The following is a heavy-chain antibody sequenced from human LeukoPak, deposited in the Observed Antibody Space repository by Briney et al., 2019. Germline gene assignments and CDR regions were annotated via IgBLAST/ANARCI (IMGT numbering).Heavy chain of an antibody. V-gene: IGHV3-23*01. CDR3: AKGFDSGGWYGVDY. CDR1: GLTFTNYA. D-gene: IGHD6-19*01. J-gene: IGHJ4*02. CDR2: ISGTGGST. Sequence: AGGSLRLSCAASGLTFTNYAMTWVRQAPGKGLEWVSTISGTGGSTYYTDSLRGRITISRGNSKNALYLRVSSLRAGDTAVYFCAKGFDSGGWYGVDYWGQGALVTVSS.